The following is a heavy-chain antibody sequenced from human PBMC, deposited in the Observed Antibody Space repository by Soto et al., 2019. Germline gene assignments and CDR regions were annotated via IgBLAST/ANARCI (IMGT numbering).Heavy chain of an antibody. CDR1: GFTFINYA. CDR3: ARKVPVSTSRPDYWYIDL. J-gene: IGHJ2*01. D-gene: IGHD4-17*01. V-gene: IGHV3-23*01. CDR2: ISGGGDAP. Sequence: EVQLLESGGGLVQPGGSLRLSCAGSGFTFINYAMNWVRQAPGKGLEWVSTISGGGDAPFFADSVRGRFTISRDNSKNTVSLQMNDLRVDDTAVYSWARKVPVSTSRPDYWYIDLWGRGTLVTVSS.